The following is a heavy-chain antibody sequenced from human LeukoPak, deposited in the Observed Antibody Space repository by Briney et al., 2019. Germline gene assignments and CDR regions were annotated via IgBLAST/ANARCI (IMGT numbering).Heavy chain of an antibody. J-gene: IGHJ4*02. CDR2: IYYSGST. Sequence: SETLSLTCTVSAGSIRNYYWNWIRQPPGKGLEWIGYIYYSGSTNYNPSLKSRVTISVDTSKKLFPLKLSSVTAADTAVYYCAASDGYNPFDHWGQGTLVTVSS. CDR3: AASDGYNPFDH. D-gene: IGHD5-24*01. V-gene: IGHV4-59*08. CDR1: AGSIRNYY.